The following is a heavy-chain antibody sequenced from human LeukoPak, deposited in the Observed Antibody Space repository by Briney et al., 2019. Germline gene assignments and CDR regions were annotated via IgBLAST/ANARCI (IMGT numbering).Heavy chain of an antibody. CDR3: AKPPEVGATVGYFDY. V-gene: IGHV3-7*02. CDR1: GFTFSDYW. CDR2: IKQDGSET. J-gene: IGHJ4*02. D-gene: IGHD1-26*01. Sequence: WGSLRLSCATSGFTFSDYWMAWVRQAPGKGLEWVGNIKQDGSETFYADSVKGRFTISRDNSKNTLYLQMNSLRAEDTAVYYCAKPPEVGATVGYFDYWGQGNLVTVSS.